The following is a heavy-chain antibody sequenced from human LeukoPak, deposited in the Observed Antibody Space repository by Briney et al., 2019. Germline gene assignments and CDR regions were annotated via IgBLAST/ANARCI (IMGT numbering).Heavy chain of an antibody. CDR3: ARELGIRKYYFDY. CDR1: GGSISSGDYY. V-gene: IGHV4-30-4*01. J-gene: IGHJ4*02. D-gene: IGHD7-27*01. CDR2: IYYSGST. Sequence: SETLSLTCTVSGGSISSGDYYWSWIRQPPGQGLEWIGYIYYSGSTYYNPSLKSRVTISVDTSKNQFSLKLSSVTAADTAVYYCARELGIRKYYFDYWGQGTLVTVSS.